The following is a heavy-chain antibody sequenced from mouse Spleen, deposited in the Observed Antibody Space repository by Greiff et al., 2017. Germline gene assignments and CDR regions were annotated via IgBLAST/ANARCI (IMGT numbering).Heavy chain of an antibody. CDR2: IRSKSNNYAT. J-gene: IGHJ4*01. D-gene: IGHD3-1*01. V-gene: IGHV10-1*01. CDR1: GFSFNTYA. CDR3: VRQLGLRDYYAMDY. Sequence: DVMLVESGGGLVQPKGSLKLSCAASGFSFNTYAMNWVRQAPGKGLEWVARIRSKSNNYATYYADSVKDRFTISRDDSESMLYLQMNNLKTEDTAMYYCVRQLGLRDYYAMDYWGQGTSVTVSS.